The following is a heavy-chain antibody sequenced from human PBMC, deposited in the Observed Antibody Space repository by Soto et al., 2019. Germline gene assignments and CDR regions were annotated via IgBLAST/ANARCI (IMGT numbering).Heavy chain of an antibody. CDR1: GGTFNRYT. D-gene: IGHD3-10*01. Sequence: ASVKVSCKRSGGTFNRYTITWVRQAPGQGLEWMGWISAYNGNTNYAQKLQGRVTMTTDTSTSTAYMELRSLRSDDTAVYYCARDLGRITMVRGLSPNYFDYWG. CDR2: ISAYNGNT. V-gene: IGHV1-18*01. CDR3: ARDLGRITMVRGLSPNYFDY. J-gene: IGHJ4*01.